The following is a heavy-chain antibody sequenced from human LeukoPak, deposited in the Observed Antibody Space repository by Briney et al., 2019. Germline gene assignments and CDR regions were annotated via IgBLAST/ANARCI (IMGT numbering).Heavy chain of an antibody. V-gene: IGHV4-39*07. CDR2: IYYSGST. CDR1: GGSISSSSYY. Sequence: SETLSLTCTVSGGSISSSSYYWGWIRQPPGKGLEWIGSIYYSGSTYYNPSLKSRVTISVDTSKNQFSLKLSSVTAADTAVYYCATTPNDYYDSSGYWYWGQGTLVTVSS. CDR3: ATTPNDYYDSSGYWY. J-gene: IGHJ4*02. D-gene: IGHD3-22*01.